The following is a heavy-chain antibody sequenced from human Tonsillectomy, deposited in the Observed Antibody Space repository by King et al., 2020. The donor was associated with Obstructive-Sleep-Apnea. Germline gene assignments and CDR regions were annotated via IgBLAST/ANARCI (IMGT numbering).Heavy chain of an antibody. Sequence: EVQLVESGGGLVKPGGSLRLSCEASGFSFSYIWMTWVRQAPGKGLEWVGRIKSKIEGGTSEYAAPVKGRFTISSDDSKNTLYLQMNSLKSEDTAVYYCVTDDDGAYWGQGTLVTVSS. V-gene: IGHV3-15*01. CDR2: IKSKIEGGTS. D-gene: IGHD3-16*01. CDR1: GFSFSYIW. CDR3: VTDDDGAY. J-gene: IGHJ4*02.